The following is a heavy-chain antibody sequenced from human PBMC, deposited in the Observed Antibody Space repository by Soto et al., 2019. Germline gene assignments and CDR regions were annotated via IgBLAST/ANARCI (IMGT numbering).Heavy chain of an antibody. Sequence: ASVKVSCKASGYTFTSYGISWVRQAPGQGLEWMGWISAYNGNTNYAQKLQGRVTMTTDTSTSTAYMELRSLISDDTAVYYCASTGSPPYYYYYMDVWGKGTTVTVSS. CDR2: ISAYNGNT. J-gene: IGHJ6*03. CDR1: GYTFTSYG. D-gene: IGHD3-10*01. V-gene: IGHV1-18*01. CDR3: ASTGSPPYYYYYMDV.